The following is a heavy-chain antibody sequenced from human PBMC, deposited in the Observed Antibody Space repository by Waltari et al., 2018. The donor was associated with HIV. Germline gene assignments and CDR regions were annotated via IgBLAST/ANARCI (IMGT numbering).Heavy chain of an antibody. CDR3: ARLGSGTYFSARIDY. V-gene: IGHV4-39*01. D-gene: IGHD3-10*01. CDR2: LSSSTFV. CDR1: GDSISTRSFY. J-gene: IGHJ4*02. Sequence: QVQLKESGPGLVKPSETLSLTCTISGDSISTRSFYWGWIRQPPGKGLEWIGSLSSSTFVYYNRSLKSRVSISEDTSKNIISLTLRSVTAADAAVYFCARLGSGTYFSARIDYWGQGIVVTVSS.